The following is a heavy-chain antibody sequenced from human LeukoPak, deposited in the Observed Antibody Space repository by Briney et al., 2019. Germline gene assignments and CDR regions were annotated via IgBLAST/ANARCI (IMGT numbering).Heavy chain of an antibody. CDR3: AREWVVVDYYYGMDV. V-gene: IGHV1-18*01. CDR2: ISAYNGNT. J-gene: IGHJ6*02. CDR1: GYTFTSYG. D-gene: IGHD2-15*01. Sequence: ASVKVSCKASGYTFTSYGISWVRQAPGQGLEWMGWISAYNGNTNYAQKLQGRVTMTTDTSTSTAYMELRSLRSDDTAVCYCAREWVVVDYYYGMDVWGQGTTVTVSS.